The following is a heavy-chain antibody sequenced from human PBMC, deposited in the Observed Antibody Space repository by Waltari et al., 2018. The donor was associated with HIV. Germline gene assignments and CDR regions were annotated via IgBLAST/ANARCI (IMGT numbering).Heavy chain of an antibody. CDR3: ARAPTITTNFDY. Sequence: EGQLVESGGALVQTGGSLRLSCVASGFPVSRNYMSWVRQAPGKGLEWVSIIYSGGTTHYADSVKDRFTISRDNSKNTVYLQMDSLRVEDTAVYYCARAPTITTNFDYWGQGTLVTVSS. J-gene: IGHJ4*02. V-gene: IGHV3-66*01. CDR2: IYSGGTT. CDR1: GFPVSRNY. D-gene: IGHD4-4*01.